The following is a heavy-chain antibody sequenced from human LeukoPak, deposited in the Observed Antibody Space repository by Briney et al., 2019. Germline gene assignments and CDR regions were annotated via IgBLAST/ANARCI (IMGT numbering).Heavy chain of an antibody. V-gene: IGHV3-23*01. D-gene: IGHD6-13*01. Sequence: HSGGSLRLSCAASGFTFNNYAMSWARQAPGKGLEWVSVISGSGGSTYYADSVKGRFTISRDSSKNTLYLQMNSLRAEDTAVYYCAKVIAAAGRLPVDYYYGMDVWGQGTTVTVSS. CDR1: GFTFNNYA. CDR2: ISGSGGST. J-gene: IGHJ6*02. CDR3: AKVIAAAGRLPVDYYYGMDV.